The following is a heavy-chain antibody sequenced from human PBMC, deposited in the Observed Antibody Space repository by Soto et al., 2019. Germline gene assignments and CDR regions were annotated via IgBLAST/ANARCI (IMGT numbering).Heavy chain of an antibody. D-gene: IGHD3-10*01. CDR2: IYYSGKT. V-gene: IGHV4-39*01. J-gene: IGHJ4*02. CDR3: ARRPPLYASGFPFDY. CDR1: GGSISNSRDY. Sequence: SETLSLTCSVSGGSISNSRDYWGWIRQPPGKGLEWIATIYYSGKTYYNPSLKSRVTISVDTSKNQFSLKLSSVTAADTAVYYCARRPPLYASGFPFDYWGQGTLVTVS.